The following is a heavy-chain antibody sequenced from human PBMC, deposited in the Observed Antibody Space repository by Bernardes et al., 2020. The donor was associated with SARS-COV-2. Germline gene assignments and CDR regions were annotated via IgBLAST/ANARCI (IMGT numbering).Heavy chain of an antibody. CDR3: ARLLYYFDY. J-gene: IGHJ4*02. Sequence: GGSLRLSCAASGFTFSSYWMSWVRQAPGKGLEWLANIKQYGSEKYYVDSVKGRFTISKDNAKNSLYLQMNSLGAEDTAVYYCARLLYYFDYWGQGTLVTVSS. V-gene: IGHV3-7*01. CDR1: GFTFSSYW. CDR2: IKQYGSEK. D-gene: IGHD1-26*01.